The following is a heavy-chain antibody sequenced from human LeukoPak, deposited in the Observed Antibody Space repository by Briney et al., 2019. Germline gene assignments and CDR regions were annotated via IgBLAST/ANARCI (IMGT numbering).Heavy chain of an antibody. CDR3: SRESGAFSPFGY. Sequence: PSGTLSLTCGVSGGSISSTNWWSWVGQPPGQGLEWIGEISLSGLTNYNPSLKSRVTMSLDKSKNHLSLNLTSVTAADTAVYYCSRESGAFSPFGYWGQGTLVTVSS. CDR1: GGSISSTNW. CDR2: ISLSGLT. J-gene: IGHJ4*02. D-gene: IGHD1-26*01. V-gene: IGHV4-4*02.